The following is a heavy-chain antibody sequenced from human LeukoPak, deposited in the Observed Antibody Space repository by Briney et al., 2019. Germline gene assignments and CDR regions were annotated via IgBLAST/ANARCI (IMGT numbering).Heavy chain of an antibody. CDR2: IYYSGST. D-gene: IGHD6-19*01. CDR1: GGSISSSSYY. J-gene: IGHJ4*02. V-gene: IGHV4-61*05. Sequence: KTSETLSLTCTVSGGSISSSSYYWSWIRQPPGKGLEWIGYIYYSGSTNYNPSLKSRVTISVDTSKNQFSLKLSSVTAADTAVYYCARHVLPSSGWIYWGQGTLVTVSS. CDR3: ARHVLPSSGWIY.